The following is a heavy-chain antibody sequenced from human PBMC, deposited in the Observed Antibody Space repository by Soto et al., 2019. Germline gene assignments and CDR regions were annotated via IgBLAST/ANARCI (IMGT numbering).Heavy chain of an antibody. D-gene: IGHD4-17*01. CDR2: ISYDGNNK. Sequence: QAQLVGSGGGVVQPGRSLRLSCEASGFTFSSHGMHWVRQAPGKGLEWLAVISYDGNNKYYADSVKGRFTISRDNSKNTLFLQMNSLRAEDTAVYYWAKDHLPTTITTPWFDPGGQGTVVTVSS. CDR1: GFTFSSHG. CDR3: AKDHLPTTITTPWFDP. J-gene: IGHJ5*02. V-gene: IGHV3-30*18.